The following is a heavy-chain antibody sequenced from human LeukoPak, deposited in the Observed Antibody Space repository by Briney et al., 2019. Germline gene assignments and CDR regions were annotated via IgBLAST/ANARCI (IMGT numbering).Heavy chain of an antibody. V-gene: IGHV3-9*01. J-gene: IGHJ5*02. CDR3: AKDRSSSWYIGWFDP. Sequence: PGGSLRLSCAASGFTFDDYAMHWVRQAPGKGLEWVSGISWNSGSIGYADSVKGRFTISRDNAKNSLYLQMNSLRAEDTALYYCAKDRSSSWYIGWFDPWGQGTLVTVSS. D-gene: IGHD6-13*01. CDR2: ISWNSGSI. CDR1: GFTFDDYA.